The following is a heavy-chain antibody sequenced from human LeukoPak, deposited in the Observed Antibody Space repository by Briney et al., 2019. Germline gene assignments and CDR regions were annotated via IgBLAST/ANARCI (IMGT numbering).Heavy chain of an antibody. J-gene: IGHJ6*03. V-gene: IGHV3-30*02. CDR3: ARELQSYYYYYVDV. D-gene: IGHD2-21*02. CDR2: IRYDGSNK. Sequence: QTGGSLRLSCAASGFTFSSYGMHWVRQAPGKGLEWVAFIRYDGSNKYYADSVKGRFTISRDNSKNTLYLQMNSLRAEDTAVYYCARELQSYYYYYVDVWGKGTTVTISS. CDR1: GFTFSSYG.